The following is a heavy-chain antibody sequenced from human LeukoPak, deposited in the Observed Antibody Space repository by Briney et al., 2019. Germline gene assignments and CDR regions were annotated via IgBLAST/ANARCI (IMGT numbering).Heavy chain of an antibody. CDR3: ANTAPHYYYDSSGYYYPYYYYYYMDV. Sequence: NAGGSLRLSCAASGFTFSSYSMNWVRQAPGKGLEWVSSISSSSSYIYYADSVKGRFTISRDNSKNTLYLQMNSLRAEDTAVYYCANTAPHYYYDSSGYYYPYYYYYYMDVWGKGTTVTDSS. D-gene: IGHD3-22*01. CDR2: ISSSSSYI. J-gene: IGHJ6*03. V-gene: IGHV3-21*04. CDR1: GFTFSSYS.